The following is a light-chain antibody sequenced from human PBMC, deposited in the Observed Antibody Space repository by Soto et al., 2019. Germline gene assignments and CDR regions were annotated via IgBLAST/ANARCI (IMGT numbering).Light chain of an antibody. V-gene: IGLV4-69*01. Sequence: QLVLTQSPSASASLGASVKLTCTLSSGHSSYAIAWHQQQPEKGPRYLMKLNSDGSHSKGDGIPDRFSGSSSGAERYLTISSLQSEDEADYYCPTWVTGIYVFGTGTKLTVL. CDR1: SGHSSYA. CDR2: LNSDGSH. CDR3: PTWVTGIYV. J-gene: IGLJ1*01.